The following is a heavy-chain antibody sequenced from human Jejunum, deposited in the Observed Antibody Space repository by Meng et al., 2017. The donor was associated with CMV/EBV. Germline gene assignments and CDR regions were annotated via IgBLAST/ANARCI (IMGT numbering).Heavy chain of an antibody. Sequence: SGFTFDDYAMHWVRQAPGKGLEWVSGISWNSGSIGYADSVRGRFTISRDNSKNTLYLQMNSLRTEDTAVYYCARDPDKKWLYLDYWGQGTLVTVSS. D-gene: IGHD3-22*01. CDR3: ARDPDKKWLYLDY. J-gene: IGHJ4*02. CDR2: ISWNSGSI. V-gene: IGHV3-9*01. CDR1: GFTFDDYA.